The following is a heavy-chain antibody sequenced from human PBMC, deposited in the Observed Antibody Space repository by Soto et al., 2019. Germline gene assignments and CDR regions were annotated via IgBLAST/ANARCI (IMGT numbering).Heavy chain of an antibody. CDR2: IMPIFGSA. Sequence: SVKVSFKASGGTFSSNTISWVRQAPGQGLEWMGGIMPIFGSANYAQKFQGRVTITADENTRTVYMELSRLRSEDTAVYYCARQFDSDTTGYYDAYWGQGTLVTVSS. CDR1: GGTFSSNT. D-gene: IGHD3-22*01. V-gene: IGHV1-69*13. J-gene: IGHJ4*02. CDR3: ARQFDSDTTGYYDAY.